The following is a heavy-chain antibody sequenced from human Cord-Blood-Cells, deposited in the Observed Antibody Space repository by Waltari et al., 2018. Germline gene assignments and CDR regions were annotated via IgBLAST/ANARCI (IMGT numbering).Heavy chain of an antibody. J-gene: IGHJ3*02. CDR2: IYTSGGT. CDR1: GGSISSGSYY. CDR3: ARVEAREAFDI. Sequence: QVQLQESGPGLVKPSQTLSLTCTVSGGSISSGSYYWSWIRQPAGKGLEWIGYIYTSGGTNYNPTRMSRVTISVDTSKNQCSLKRSSVTAADTAVYSCARVEAREAFDIWGQGTMVTVSS. V-gene: IGHV4-61*09. D-gene: IGHD6-6*01.